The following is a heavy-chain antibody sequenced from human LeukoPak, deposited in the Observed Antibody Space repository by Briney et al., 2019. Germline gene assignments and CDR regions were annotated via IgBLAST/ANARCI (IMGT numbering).Heavy chain of an antibody. CDR1: GFTFSSYS. Sequence: GGSLRLSCAASGFTFSSYSMNWVRQAPGKGLEWVSSISSSSSYIYYADSVKGRLTISRDNAKNSLYLQMNSLRAEDTAVYYCARDFGGSFGYWGQGTLVTVSS. CDR2: ISSSSSYI. CDR3: ARDFGGSFGY. V-gene: IGHV3-21*01. J-gene: IGHJ4*02. D-gene: IGHD1-26*01.